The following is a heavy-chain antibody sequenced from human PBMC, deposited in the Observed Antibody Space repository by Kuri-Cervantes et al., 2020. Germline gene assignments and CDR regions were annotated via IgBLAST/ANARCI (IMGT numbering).Heavy chain of an antibody. V-gene: IGHV4-39*07. CDR3: ARGQQDSAFDI. D-gene: IGHD1/OR15-1a*01. CDR1: GGSISSSSYY. J-gene: IGHJ3*02. CDR2: IYYSGST. Sequence: GSLRLSCTVSGGSISSSSYYWGWIRQPPGKGLEWIGSIYYSGSTYYNPSLKSRVTISVHTSKNQFSLKLSSVTAADTAVYYCARGQQDSAFDIWGQGTMVTVSS.